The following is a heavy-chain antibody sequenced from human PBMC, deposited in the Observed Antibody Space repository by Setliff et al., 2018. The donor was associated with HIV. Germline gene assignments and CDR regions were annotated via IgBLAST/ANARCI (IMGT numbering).Heavy chain of an antibody. J-gene: IGHJ3*02. CDR3: AKDGDYRNGDYDAFDI. CDR1: GFTVSSNY. Sequence: GGSLRLSCAASGFTVSSNYMSWVRQAPGKGLEWVSVIYSGGSTYYADSVKGRVSISRDNSKNTVDLHMNSLRTEDTAVYYCAKDGDYRNGDYDAFDIWGLGTMVTVSS. CDR2: IYSGGST. D-gene: IGHD4-4*01. V-gene: IGHV3-66*02.